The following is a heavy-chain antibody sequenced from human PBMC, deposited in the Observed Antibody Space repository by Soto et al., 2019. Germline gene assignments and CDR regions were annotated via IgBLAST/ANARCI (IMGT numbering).Heavy chain of an antibody. D-gene: IGHD6-13*01. CDR3: ARAAHSSSWYYLDY. CDR1: GYTFTSYG. Sequence: ASVKVSCKASGYTFTSYGISWVRQAPGQGLEWMGWISAYNGNTNYPQKLQGRVTMTTDTSTSTAYMELRSLRSDDTAVYYCARAAHSSSWYYLDYWGQGTLVTVSS. CDR2: ISAYNGNT. V-gene: IGHV1-18*01. J-gene: IGHJ4*02.